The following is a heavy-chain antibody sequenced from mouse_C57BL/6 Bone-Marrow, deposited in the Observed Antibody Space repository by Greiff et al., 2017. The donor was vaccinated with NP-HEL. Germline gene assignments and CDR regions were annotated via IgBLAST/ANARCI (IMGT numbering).Heavy chain of an antibody. V-gene: IGHV1-52*01. CDR3: ARADYSNSWFAY. J-gene: IGHJ3*01. CDR1: GYTFTSYW. CDR2: IDPSDSET. Sequence: QVQLQQSGAELVRPGSSVKLSCKASGYTFTSYWMHWVKQRPIQGLEWIGNIDPSDSETHYNQKFKDKATLTVDKSSSTAYMQLSSLTSEDSAVYYCARADYSNSWFAYWGQGTLVTVSA. D-gene: IGHD2-5*01.